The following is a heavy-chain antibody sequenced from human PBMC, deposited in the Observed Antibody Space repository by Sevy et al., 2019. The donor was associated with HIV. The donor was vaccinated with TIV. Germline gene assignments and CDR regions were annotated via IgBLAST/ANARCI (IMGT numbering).Heavy chain of an antibody. CDR2: LSFGCGEI. CDR1: GFAFSKYS. V-gene: IGHV3-23*01. J-gene: IGHJ4*02. D-gene: IGHD2-8*01. CDR3: AREGCTKPHDY. Sequence: GGSLRLSCAASGFAFSKYSMSWVSQPPGKGLEWVSTLSFGCGEINYADSVKGRFTMSRDNSKSSVYLQMNNLRPEDTAVYYCAREGCTKPHDYWGQGTLVTVSS.